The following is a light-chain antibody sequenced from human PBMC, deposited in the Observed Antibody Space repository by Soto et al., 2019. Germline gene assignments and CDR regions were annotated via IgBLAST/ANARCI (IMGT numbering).Light chain of an antibody. CDR3: AAWDDSLSGHVV. Sequence: QSVLTQPPSASGTPGQRVTISCSGSSSNIGSNYVYWYQQLPGTAPKLLIYRNNQRPSGVPDRFSVSKSGTSASLAISGLRSEDEADYYCAAWDDSLSGHVVFGGGTKVTVL. CDR1: SSNIGSNY. CDR2: RNN. V-gene: IGLV1-47*01. J-gene: IGLJ2*01.